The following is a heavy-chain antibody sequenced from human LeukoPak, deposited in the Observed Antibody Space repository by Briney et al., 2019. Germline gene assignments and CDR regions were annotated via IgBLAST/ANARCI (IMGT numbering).Heavy chain of an antibody. J-gene: IGHJ6*02. CDR1: GFTFDDYA. CDR2: ISWNSGSI. CDR3: ALSSGWPYGMDV. V-gene: IGHV3-9*01. Sequence: GRSLRLSCAASGFTFDDYAMHWVRQAPGKGLEWVSGISWNSGSIGYADSVKGRFTISRDNAKNSLYLQMNSLRAEDTALYYCALSSGWPYGMDVWGQGTTVTVSS. D-gene: IGHD6-19*01.